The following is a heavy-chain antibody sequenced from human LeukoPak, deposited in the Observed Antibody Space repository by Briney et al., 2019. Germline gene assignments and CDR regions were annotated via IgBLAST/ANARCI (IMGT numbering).Heavy chain of an antibody. CDR2: INPNSGGT. CDR3: ARGAGVSSSWAGYYYYYMDV. J-gene: IGHJ6*03. CDR1: GYTFTGYY. V-gene: IGHV1-2*02. D-gene: IGHD6-13*01. Sequence: ASVKVSCKASGYTFTGYYMHWVRQAPGQGIEWMGWINPNSGGTNYAQKFQGRVTMTRDTSISTAYMELSRLRSDDTAVYYCARGAGVSSSWAGYYYYYMDVWGKGTTVTVSS.